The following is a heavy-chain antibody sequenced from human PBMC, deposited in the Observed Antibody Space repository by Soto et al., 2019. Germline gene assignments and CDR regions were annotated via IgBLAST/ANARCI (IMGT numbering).Heavy chain of an antibody. CDR3: TTGTSMVRGVGRVHHH. D-gene: IGHD3-10*01. Sequence: PGGSLRLSCAASGFTFNNYAMNWVRQAPGKGLEWVSTIKSKTDGGTTDYAAPVKGRFTISRDDSKNTLYLQMNSLKTEDTAVYYCTTGTSMVRGVGRVHHHW. CDR1: GFTFNNYA. CDR2: IKSKTDGGTT. V-gene: IGHV3-15*07. J-gene: IGHJ1*01.